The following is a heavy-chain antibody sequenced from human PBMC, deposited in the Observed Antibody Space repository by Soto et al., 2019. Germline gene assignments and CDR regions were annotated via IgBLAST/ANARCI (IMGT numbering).Heavy chain of an antibody. CDR2: ISSSGSTI. V-gene: IGHV3-48*03. D-gene: IGHD2-2*03. Sequence: GGSLRLSCAASGFTFSSYEMNWVRQAPGKGLEWVSYISSSGSTIYYADSVKGRFTISRDNAKNSLYLQMNSLRAEDTAVYYCAKALGIVVVPAAHPRYELGYYGMDVWGQGTTVTVSS. J-gene: IGHJ6*02. CDR3: AKALGIVVVPAAHPRYELGYYGMDV. CDR1: GFTFSSYE.